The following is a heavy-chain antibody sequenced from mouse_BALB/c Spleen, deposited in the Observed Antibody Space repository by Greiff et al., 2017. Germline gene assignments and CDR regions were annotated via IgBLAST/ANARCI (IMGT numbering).Heavy chain of an antibody. J-gene: IGHJ2*01. V-gene: IGHV5-12-2*01. CDR1: GFTFSSYT. CDR2: ISNGGGST. D-gene: IGHD1-1*01. Sequence: DVKLVESGGGLVQPGGSLKLSCAASGFTFSSYTMSWVRQTPEKRLEWVAYISNGGGSTYYPDTVKGRFTISRDNAKNTLYLQMSSLKSEDTAMYYCARITTVGYYFDDWGQGTTLTVSS. CDR3: ARITTVGYYFDD.